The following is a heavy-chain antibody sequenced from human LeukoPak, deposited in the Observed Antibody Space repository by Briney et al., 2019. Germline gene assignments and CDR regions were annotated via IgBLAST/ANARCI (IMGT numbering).Heavy chain of an antibody. D-gene: IGHD2-15*01. CDR1: GYTFTSDA. V-gene: IGHV1-3*01. Sequence: ASVKGSCKAFGYTFTSDAMQLVRQAPGQRLEWMGWINAGNGNTKYSQKFQGRVTITRDTSASTAYMELSSLRSEDTAVYYCARGQVDCSGGSCYSFFTGWGQGTLVTVSS. CDR3: ARGQVDCSGGSCYSFFTG. CDR2: INAGNGNT. J-gene: IGHJ4*02.